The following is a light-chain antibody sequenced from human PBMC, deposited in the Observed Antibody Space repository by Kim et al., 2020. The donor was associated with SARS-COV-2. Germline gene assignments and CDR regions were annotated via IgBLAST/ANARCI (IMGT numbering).Light chain of an antibody. Sequence: QSALTQPASVSGSLGQSITISCTGTSSDVGGYNYLSWYQQHPGKAPKLMIYDVSKRPSGVSNRFSGSKSGNTASLTISGLQAEDEADYYCSSYTSSSTYVFGTGTKVTVL. CDR2: DVS. CDR3: SSYTSSSTYV. CDR1: SSDVGGYNY. J-gene: IGLJ1*01. V-gene: IGLV2-14*01.